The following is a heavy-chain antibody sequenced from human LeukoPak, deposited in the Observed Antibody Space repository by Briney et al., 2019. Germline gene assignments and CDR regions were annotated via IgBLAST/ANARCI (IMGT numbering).Heavy chain of an antibody. Sequence: PSGTLSLTCAVSGGSISSSNWWSWVRQPPGKGLEWIGEIYHSGSTNYNPSLKSRVTISVDKSKYQFSLKLSSVTAADTAVYYCAIHKYYYGSGSSTYFDYWGQGTLVTVSS. V-gene: IGHV4-4*02. CDR3: AIHKYYYGSGSSTYFDY. J-gene: IGHJ4*02. CDR2: IYHSGST. CDR1: GGSISSSNW. D-gene: IGHD3-10*01.